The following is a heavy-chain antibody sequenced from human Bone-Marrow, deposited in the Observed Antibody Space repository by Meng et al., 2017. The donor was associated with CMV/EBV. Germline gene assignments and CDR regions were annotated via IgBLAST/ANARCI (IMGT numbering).Heavy chain of an antibody. Sequence: GESLKISCAASGFTFSDYYMSWIRQAPGKGPEWVSYISSSGSTIYYADSVKGRFTISRDNAKNSLYLQMNSLRAEDTAVYYCARRYCSSSICPRGSYGMDVWGQGTTVTVSS. CDR3: ARRYCSSSICPRGSYGMDV. CDR1: GFTFSDYY. CDR2: ISSSGSTI. V-gene: IGHV3-11*01. J-gene: IGHJ6*02. D-gene: IGHD2-2*01.